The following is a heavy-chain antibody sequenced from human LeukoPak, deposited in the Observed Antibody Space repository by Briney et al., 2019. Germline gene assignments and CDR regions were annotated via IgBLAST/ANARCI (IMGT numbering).Heavy chain of an antibody. Sequence: GASVKVSCKASGYTFTSYAMHWVRQAPGQRLEWMGWINAGNGNTKYSQKFQGRVTITRDTSASTAYMELSSLRSEDTAVYYCARGLYYYDSSGYYESWFDPWGQGTLVTVSS. CDR1: GYTFTSYA. D-gene: IGHD3-22*01. V-gene: IGHV1-3*01. CDR3: ARGLYYYDSSGYYESWFDP. CDR2: INAGNGNT. J-gene: IGHJ5*02.